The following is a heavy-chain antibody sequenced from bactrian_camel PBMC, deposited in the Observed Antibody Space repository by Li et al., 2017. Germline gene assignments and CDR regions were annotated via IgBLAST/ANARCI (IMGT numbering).Heavy chain of an antibody. CDR2: INPGGHST. D-gene: IGHD5*01. CDR1: GFTFSTYD. V-gene: IGHV3S40*01. Sequence: VQLVESGGGLVQPGGSLRLSCAASGFTFSTYDMSWVRQAPGKGLEWVSSINPGGHSTYYTDSVKGRFAISRDNTKNTLYLQMNSLRVDDTAMYYCAIGLFADFGLGRGTQVTVS. J-gene: IGHJ4*01.